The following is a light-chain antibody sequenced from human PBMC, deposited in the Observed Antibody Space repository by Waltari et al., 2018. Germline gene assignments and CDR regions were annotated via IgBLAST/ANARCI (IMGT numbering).Light chain of an antibody. CDR2: GAS. J-gene: IGKJ1*01. CDR1: QSVSSSY. V-gene: IGKV3-20*01. CDR3: QQDGSSTWT. Sequence: EIVLTQSPGTLSLSPGERATLSCRASQSVSSSYLAWYQQKPGPAPRLLLYGASSRAIDIPDRFSVRGSGTDFTLTISRLEPEDFAVYYCQQDGSSTWTFGQGTKVEIK.